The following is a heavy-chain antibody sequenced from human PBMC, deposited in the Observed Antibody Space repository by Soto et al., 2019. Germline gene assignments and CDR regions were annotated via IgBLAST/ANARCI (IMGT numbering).Heavy chain of an antibody. D-gene: IGHD6-13*01. V-gene: IGHV4-39*01. CDR3: AKPPGEQQLGSYWYFDL. CDR1: GGSIRYTTYY. J-gene: IGHJ2*01. Sequence: QLQLQESGPGLVKPSETLSLSCTVSGGSIRYTTYYWAWIRQPPGKGLEWIGSVFYSGRTFDNPSLKSRVPISVDTSKNQLSLRLSSVTAADTAVYYCAKPPGEQQLGSYWYFDLWGRGTLVTVSS. CDR2: VFYSGRT.